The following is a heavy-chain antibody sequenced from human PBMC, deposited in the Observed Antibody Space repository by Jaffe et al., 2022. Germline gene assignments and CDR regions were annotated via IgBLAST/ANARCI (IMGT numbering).Heavy chain of an antibody. V-gene: IGHV2-70*01. CDR1: GFSLSTSGMC. CDR3: ARSRPTYYYGSVVPYYMDV. J-gene: IGHJ6*03. D-gene: IGHD3-10*01. Sequence: QVTLRESGPALVKPTQTLTLTCTFSGFSLSTSGMCVSWIRQPPGKALEWLALIDWDDDKYYSTSLKTRLTISKDTSKNQVVLTMTNMDPVDTATYYCARSRPTYYYGSVVPYYMDVWGKGTTVTVSS. CDR2: IDWDDDK.